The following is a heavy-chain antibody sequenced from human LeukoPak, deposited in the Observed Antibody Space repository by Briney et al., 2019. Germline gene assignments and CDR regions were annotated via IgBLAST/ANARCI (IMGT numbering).Heavy chain of an antibody. V-gene: IGHV3-21*01. J-gene: IGHJ4*02. CDR2: ISSSSSYI. CDR1: GLTFSSYS. Sequence: GGSLRLACSASGLTFSSYSMNWVRQAPGKGLEWVSSISSSSSYIYHPDSVKGRFTSSRDNAKLSLYLQMNSLRAEDTAVYYCASRNYGSGSYLSYWRQGSLVTVCS. D-gene: IGHD3-10*01. CDR3: ASRNYGSGSYLSY.